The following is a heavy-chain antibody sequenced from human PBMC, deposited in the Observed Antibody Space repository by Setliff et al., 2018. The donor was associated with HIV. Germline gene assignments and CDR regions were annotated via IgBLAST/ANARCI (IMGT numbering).Heavy chain of an antibody. J-gene: IGHJ4*02. CDR1: GFSFSSYT. D-gene: IGHD2-8*02. V-gene: IGHV3-48*01. CDR3: ARELCTGGYCYSDY. Sequence: PGGSLRLSCAASGFSFSSYTMNWVRQAPGKGLEWVSYISSSSTTVYYADSVEGRFTISRDNAKNSLYLQMSSLRAEDTAVFYCARELCTGGYCYSDYWGQGTLVTVSS. CDR2: ISSSSTTV.